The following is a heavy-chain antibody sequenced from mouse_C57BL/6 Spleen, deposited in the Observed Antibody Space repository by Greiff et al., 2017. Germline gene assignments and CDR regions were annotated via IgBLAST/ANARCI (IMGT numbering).Heavy chain of an antibody. CDR3: ARGRWLRRDYYAMDY. V-gene: IGHV1-80*01. CDR2: IYPGDGDT. Sequence: VQLQQSGAELVKPGASVKISCKASGYAFSSYWMNWVKQRPGKGLEWIGQIYPGDGDTNYNGKFKGKATLTADKSSSTAYMQLSSLTSEDSAVYFCARGRWLRRDYYAMDYWGQGTSVTVSS. D-gene: IGHD2-2*01. CDR1: GYAFSSYW. J-gene: IGHJ4*01.